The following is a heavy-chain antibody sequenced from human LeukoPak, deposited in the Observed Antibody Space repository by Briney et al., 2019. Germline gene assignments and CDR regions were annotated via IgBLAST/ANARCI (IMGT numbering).Heavy chain of an antibody. CDR1: GFTFSSYA. CDR3: ARDPGAITMVRGVGYYYYGMDV. CDR2: ISYDGSNK. Sequence: GGSLRLSCAASGFTFSSYAMHWVRQAPGKGLEWVAVISYDGSNKYYADSVKGRFTISRDNSKNTLYLQMNSLRAEDTAVYYCARDPGAITMVRGVGYYYYGMDVWGKGTTVTASS. J-gene: IGHJ6*04. V-gene: IGHV3-30*04. D-gene: IGHD3-10*01.